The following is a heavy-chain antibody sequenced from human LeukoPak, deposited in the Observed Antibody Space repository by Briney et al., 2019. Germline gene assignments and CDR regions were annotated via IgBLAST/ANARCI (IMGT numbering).Heavy chain of an antibody. J-gene: IGHJ3*02. Sequence: GGSLRLSCAASGFTFDDYAMHWVRQAPGKGREWVSGISWSSGSIGYADSVKGRFTISRDNAKNSLYLQMNSLRAEDTALYYCAKYNVVCSGGSCYGGAFDIWGQGTMVTVSS. D-gene: IGHD2-15*01. V-gene: IGHV3-9*01. CDR2: ISWSSGSI. CDR1: GFTFDDYA. CDR3: AKYNVVCSGGSCYGGAFDI.